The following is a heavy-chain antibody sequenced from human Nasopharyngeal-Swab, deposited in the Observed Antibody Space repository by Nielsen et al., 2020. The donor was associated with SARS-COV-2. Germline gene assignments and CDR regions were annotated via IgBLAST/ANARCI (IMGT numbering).Heavy chain of an antibody. D-gene: IGHD4-17*01. J-gene: IGHJ6*02. CDR2: IYYSGST. CDR1: GGSISSYY. Sequence: SETLSLTCTVSGGSISSYYWSWIRQPPGKGLEWFGYIYYSGSTNYNPSLKSRVTISVDTSKNQFSLKLSSVTAADTAVYYCARGSSKIFGDYVLGYYYYGMDVWGQGTTVTVSS. CDR3: ARGSSKIFGDYVLGYYYYGMDV. V-gene: IGHV4-59*13.